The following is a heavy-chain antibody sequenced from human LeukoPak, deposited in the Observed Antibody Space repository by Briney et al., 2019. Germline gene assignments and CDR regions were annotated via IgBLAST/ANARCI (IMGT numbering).Heavy chain of an antibody. J-gene: IGHJ3*02. CDR2: INHSGST. CDR1: GGSFSGYY. V-gene: IGHV4-34*01. CDR3: ARTNYGDGAFDI. D-gene: IGHD4-17*01. Sequence: SETLSLTCAVYGGSFSGYYWNWIRQSPGMGLEWIGEINHSGSTNYNPSLKSRVTISVDTSKNQFSLKLSSVTAADTAVYYCARTNYGDGAFDIWGQGTMVTVSS.